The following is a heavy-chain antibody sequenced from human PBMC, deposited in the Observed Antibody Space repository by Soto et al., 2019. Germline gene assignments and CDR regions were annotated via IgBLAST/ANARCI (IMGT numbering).Heavy chain of an antibody. CDR2: IYYIGNT. V-gene: IGHV4-39*01. CDR3: ARHRTYYYDSSGYYFAY. CDR1: GGSISTRSSY. J-gene: IGHJ4*02. D-gene: IGHD3-22*01. Sequence: SETLSLTCTVSGGSISTRSSYWGWIRQPPGKGLEWIGSIYYIGNTYYNPSLKSRVTISVDTSKNQFSLKLSSVTAADTAVYYCARHRTYYYDSSGYYFAYWGQGTLVTVSS.